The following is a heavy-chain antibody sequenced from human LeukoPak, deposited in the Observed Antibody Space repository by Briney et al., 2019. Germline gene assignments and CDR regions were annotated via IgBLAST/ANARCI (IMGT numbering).Heavy chain of an antibody. CDR2: ISAYNGNT. CDR3: ARVGPFQWPNDAFDT. J-gene: IGHJ3*02. Sequence: ASVKVSCKASGYTFTSYGISWVRQAPGQGLEWMGWISAYNGNTNYAQKLQGRVTMTTDTSTSTAYMELRSLRSDDTAVYYCARVGPFQWPNDAFDTWGQGTMVTVSS. CDR1: GYTFTSYG. V-gene: IGHV1-18*04. D-gene: IGHD6-19*01.